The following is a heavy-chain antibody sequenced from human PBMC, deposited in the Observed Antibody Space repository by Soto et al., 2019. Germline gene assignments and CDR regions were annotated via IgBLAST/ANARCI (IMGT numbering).Heavy chain of an antibody. J-gene: IGHJ4*02. Sequence: XESLKISCQGSGYSFTTYWIAWVRQMPGKGLEWMGIIYPGDSETRYSPSFQGQVTISADKSISTAYLHWSSLKASDTAMYYCARLMGAASGADYWGQGTLVTVSS. CDR2: IYPGDSET. V-gene: IGHV5-51*01. CDR3: ARLMGAASGADY. D-gene: IGHD2-15*01. CDR1: GYSFTTYW.